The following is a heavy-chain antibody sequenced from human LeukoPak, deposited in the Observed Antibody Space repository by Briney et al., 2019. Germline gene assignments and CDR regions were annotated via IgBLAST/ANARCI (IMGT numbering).Heavy chain of an antibody. J-gene: IGHJ3*02. Sequence: ASVKVSCKASGYTFTDYCMHWVRQAPGQGLEWMGWINPNSGATNYAQKFQDRVTMTGDKSITTAYMELSRLRSDDTAVYYCARDGTFDIWGQGTMVTVSS. V-gene: IGHV1-2*02. CDR1: GYTFTDYC. CDR2: INPNSGAT. CDR3: ARDGTFDI.